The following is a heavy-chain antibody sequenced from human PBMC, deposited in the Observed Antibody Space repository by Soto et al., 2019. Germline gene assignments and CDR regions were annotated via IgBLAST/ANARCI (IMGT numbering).Heavy chain of an antibody. V-gene: IGHV3-30*18. Sequence: PVGSLSLSFAASGFTFSSYGMHWVRQAPGTGLEWVAVISYDGSNKYYADSVKGRFTISRDNSKNTLYLQMNSLRAEDTAVYYCAKDMETDYYYYGMDVWGPGTTVTVYS. CDR3: AKDMETDYYYYGMDV. CDR1: GFTFSSYG. CDR2: ISYDGSNK. J-gene: IGHJ6*01. D-gene: IGHD2-21*02.